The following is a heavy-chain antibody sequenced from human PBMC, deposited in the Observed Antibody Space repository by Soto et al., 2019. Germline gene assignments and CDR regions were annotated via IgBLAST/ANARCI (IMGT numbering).Heavy chain of an antibody. CDR2: IYPGDSDT. CDR1: GYSFTSYW. J-gene: IGHJ6*02. D-gene: IGHD4-4*01. Sequence: PGESLKISCNGSGYSFTSYWIGWVRQMPGKGLEWMGIIYPGDSDTRYSPSFQGQVTISADKSISTAYLQWSSLKASDTAMYYCARHKGARTKVVTTNVYYYYGMDVWGQGTTVTVSS. CDR3: ARHKGARTKVVTTNVYYYYGMDV. V-gene: IGHV5-51*01.